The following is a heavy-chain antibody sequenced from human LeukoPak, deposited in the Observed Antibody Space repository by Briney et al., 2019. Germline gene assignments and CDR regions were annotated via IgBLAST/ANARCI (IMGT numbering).Heavy chain of an antibody. Sequence: GASVKVSCKASGGTFSSYAISWVRQAPGQGLEWMGGIIPIFGTANYAQKFQGRVTIAADESTSTAYMELSSLRSEDTAVYYCARGHYGVVGETYDAFDIWGQGTTVTVSS. V-gene: IGHV1-69*13. D-gene: IGHD4-17*01. CDR1: GGTFSSYA. J-gene: IGHJ3*02. CDR2: IIPIFGTA. CDR3: ARGHYGVVGETYDAFDI.